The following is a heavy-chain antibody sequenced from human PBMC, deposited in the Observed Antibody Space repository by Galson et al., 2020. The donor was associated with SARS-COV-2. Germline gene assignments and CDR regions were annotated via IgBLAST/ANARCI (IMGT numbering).Heavy chain of an antibody. D-gene: IGHD2-2*01. V-gene: IGHV4-34*01. CDR3: ARGRVPAAGDWYFDF. CDR1: GGSFSDYY. Sequence: ETSETLSLTCAVYGGSFSDYYWSWIRQPPSQGLEWIGEIDPSGSANYNPSLKSRVSISLDTSKNQFSLNLTSVTAADMAVYYCARGRVPAAGDWYFDFWGRGTPVSVSS. J-gene: IGHJ2*01. CDR2: IDPSGSA.